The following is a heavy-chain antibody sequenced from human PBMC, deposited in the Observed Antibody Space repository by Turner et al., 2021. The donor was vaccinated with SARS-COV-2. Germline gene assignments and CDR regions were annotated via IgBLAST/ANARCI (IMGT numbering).Heavy chain of an antibody. CDR3: AKLFVYGASFDY. Sequence: EVQLLESGGGLVQPGGSLRLCCAASGFTLSSYAMGWVRQAPGKGLEWVSTISGSGGSTYYADSVKGRFTISRDNYKNTLYLQMNSLRAEDTAVYYCAKLFVYGASFDYWGQGTLVTVSS. D-gene: IGHD3-10*02. CDR2: ISGSGGST. J-gene: IGHJ4*02. CDR1: GFTLSSYA. V-gene: IGHV3-23*01.